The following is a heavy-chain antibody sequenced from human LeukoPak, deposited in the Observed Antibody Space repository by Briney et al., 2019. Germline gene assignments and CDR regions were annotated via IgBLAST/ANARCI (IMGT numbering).Heavy chain of an antibody. V-gene: IGHV3-23*01. CDR1: GFTFSSYA. Sequence: GGSLRLSCAASGFTFSSYAMSWVRQAPGKELERVSAISGSGGSTYYADSVKGRFTISRDNSKNTLYLQMNSLRAEDTAVYYCATRYSSSWYSPEYFQHWGQGTLVTVSS. CDR2: ISGSGGST. CDR3: ATRYSSSWYSPEYFQH. D-gene: IGHD6-13*01. J-gene: IGHJ1*01.